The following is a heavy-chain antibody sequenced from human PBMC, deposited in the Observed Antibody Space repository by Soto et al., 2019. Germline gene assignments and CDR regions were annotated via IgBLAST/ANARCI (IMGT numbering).Heavy chain of an antibody. CDR3: ARDFIVGALDYFDY. V-gene: IGHV4-59*12. Sequence: SETLSLTCTVSGGSISSYYWSWIRQPPGKGLEWIGYIYYSGSTNYNPSLKSRVTISVDTSKNQFFLKLSSVTAADTAVYYCARDFIVGALDYFDYWGQGTLVTVSS. D-gene: IGHD1-26*01. J-gene: IGHJ4*02. CDR2: IYYSGST. CDR1: GGSISSYY.